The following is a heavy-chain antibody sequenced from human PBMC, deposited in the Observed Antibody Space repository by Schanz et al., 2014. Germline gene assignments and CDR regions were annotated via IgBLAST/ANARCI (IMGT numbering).Heavy chain of an antibody. Sequence: QVQLVQSGAEVKKPGSSVKVSCKASGYTFSSYGISWVRQAPGQGLEWMGWITAYNGDTNYALKLQGRVTMTTDTSTVPAYIQLRSLSSDDTSLSYFTISRSTFSLSAFDIWLLFTIVTVSS. CDR2: ITAYNGDT. V-gene: IGHV1-18*01. CDR3: TISRSTFSLSAFDI. CDR1: GYTFSSYG. J-gene: IGHJ3*02. D-gene: IGHD3-9*01.